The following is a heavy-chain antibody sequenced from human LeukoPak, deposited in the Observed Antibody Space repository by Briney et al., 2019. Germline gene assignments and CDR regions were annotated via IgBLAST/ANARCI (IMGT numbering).Heavy chain of an antibody. J-gene: IGHJ4*02. CDR3: AKRSDYSTNGNYFDS. D-gene: IGHD4-11*01. Sequence: AGGSLRLSCAASGFTFSSYAMSWVRQPPGEGLEWVSAISATGGGSYYADSVKGRFTISRDNSKNTLYLQMNSLRAEDTAIYYCAKRSDYSTNGNYFDSWGQGTPVTVSS. V-gene: IGHV3-23*01. CDR2: ISATGGGS. CDR1: GFTFSSYA.